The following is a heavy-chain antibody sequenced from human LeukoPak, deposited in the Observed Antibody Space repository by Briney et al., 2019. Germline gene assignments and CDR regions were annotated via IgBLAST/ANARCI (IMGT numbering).Heavy chain of an antibody. V-gene: IGHV4-34*01. CDR2: INHSGST. Sequence: SETLSLTCAVYGGFFSGYYWSWIRQPPGKGLEWIGEINHSGSTNYNPSLKSRVTISVDTSKNQFSLKLSSVTAADTAVYYCARVYVQWLVRGRGNWFDPWGQGTLVTVSS. J-gene: IGHJ5*02. CDR1: GGFFSGYY. D-gene: IGHD6-19*01. CDR3: ARVYVQWLVRGRGNWFDP.